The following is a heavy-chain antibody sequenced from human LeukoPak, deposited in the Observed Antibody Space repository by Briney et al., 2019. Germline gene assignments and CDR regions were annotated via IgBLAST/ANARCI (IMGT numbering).Heavy chain of an antibody. D-gene: IGHD6-13*01. J-gene: IGHJ6*02. V-gene: IGHV3-30*01. CDR3: ARASISIAAAGDYMDV. Sequence: GGSLRLSCAASGFTFNIYAMHWVRQAPGKGLEWVAVTSYDGGIKYYADSVKGRFTISRDNSKNTPYLQMNSLRADDTAVYYCARASISIAAAGDYMDVWGQGTTVTVSS. CDR2: TSYDGGIK. CDR1: GFTFNIYA.